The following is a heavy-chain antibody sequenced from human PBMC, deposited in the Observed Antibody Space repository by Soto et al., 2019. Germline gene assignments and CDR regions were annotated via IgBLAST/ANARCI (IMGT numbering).Heavy chain of an antibody. J-gene: IGHJ3*02. CDR3: TTERYYYGSEDAFDI. V-gene: IGHV3-15*07. CDR2: IKSKTDGGTT. Sequence: VPLVESGGGLVKPGGSLRLSCAASGFTFSNAWMNWVRQAPGKGLEWVGRIKSKTDGGTTDYAAPVKGRFTITRDDSKNTLYLQMNSLKTEDTAVYYCTTERYYYGSEDAFDIWGQGTMVTVSS. CDR1: GFTFSNAW. D-gene: IGHD3-10*01.